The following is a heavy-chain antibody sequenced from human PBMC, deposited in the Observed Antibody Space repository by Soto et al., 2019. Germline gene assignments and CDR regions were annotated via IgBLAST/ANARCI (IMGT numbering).Heavy chain of an antibody. CDR3: ASYSSGWYGCFDY. D-gene: IGHD6-19*01. J-gene: IGHJ4*02. Sequence: QVQLVQSGAEEKKPGASVKVSCKASGYTFTSYAMHWVRQAPGQRLEWMGWINAGNGNTKYSQKFQGRVTITRDTSASTAYMELISLRSEYTAVYYCASYSSGWYGCFDYWGQGTLVSVSS. CDR2: INAGNGNT. V-gene: IGHV1-3*05. CDR1: GYTFTSYA.